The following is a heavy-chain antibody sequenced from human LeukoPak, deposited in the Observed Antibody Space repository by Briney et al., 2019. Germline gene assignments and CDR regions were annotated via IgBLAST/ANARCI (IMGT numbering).Heavy chain of an antibody. CDR2: IAGSSHYI. CDR1: GFTLSSST. J-gene: IGHJ4*02. Sequence: GGSQRLSCAASGFTLSSSTMNWARLAPGKGLERISYIAGSSHYILYADSVKGRFTISRDNAEKSLYLQLNSLRADDTAVYYCARNRYYYDPSGPYNDFWGQGTLVTVSS. D-gene: IGHD3-22*01. CDR3: ARNRYYYDPSGPYNDF. V-gene: IGHV3-21*05.